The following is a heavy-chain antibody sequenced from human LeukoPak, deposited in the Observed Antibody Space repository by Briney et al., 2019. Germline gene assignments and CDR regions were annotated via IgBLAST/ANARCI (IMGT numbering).Heavy chain of an antibody. V-gene: IGHV4-4*02. CDR3: ATAPILRGEAGEQYKYGMDV. J-gene: IGHJ6*02. D-gene: IGHD1-1*01. CDR1: VGSISIGNW. CDR2: VYHNGTP. Sequence: PSGTLSLTCAVSVGSISIGNWWSWVRQSPGKGLEWIGEVYHNGTPNYNPSLKSRVTISADTFKNHFSLKLTSVTAADTAVYYCATAPILRGEAGEQYKYGMDVWGQGTTVIVSS.